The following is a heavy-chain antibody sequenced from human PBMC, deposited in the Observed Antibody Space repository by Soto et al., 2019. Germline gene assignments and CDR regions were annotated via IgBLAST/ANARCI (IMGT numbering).Heavy chain of an antibody. J-gene: IGHJ4*02. D-gene: IGHD3-16*01. CDR3: ARAQGGHGDRSYFAY. CDR1: GGSFSGYF. CDR2: INLGGST. V-gene: IGHV4-34*01. Sequence: SETLSLTCAVSGGSFSGYFWSWIRQPPGKGLEWIGEINLGGSTNYNPSLKSRVTISVDASKNQFSLELRSVTAADTAVYYCARAQGGHGDRSYFAYWGLGTLVP.